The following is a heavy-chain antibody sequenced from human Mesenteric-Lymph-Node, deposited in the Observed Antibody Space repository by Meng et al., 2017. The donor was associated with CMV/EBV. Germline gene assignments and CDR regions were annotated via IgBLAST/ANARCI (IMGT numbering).Heavy chain of an antibody. CDR3: ARKGELRSYYYYYYGMDV. CDR2: IYYTGST. CDR1: GGSTSSSYYY. J-gene: IGHJ6*02. Sequence: SETLSLTCTVSGGSTSSSYYYWGWIRQPPGKGLEWIGSIYYTGSTYYSTALKSRVTISVDTSKNQFSLKLGSVTAADTAVYYCARKGELRSYYYYYYGMDVWGQGATVTVSS. V-gene: IGHV4-39*07. D-gene: IGHD1-7*01.